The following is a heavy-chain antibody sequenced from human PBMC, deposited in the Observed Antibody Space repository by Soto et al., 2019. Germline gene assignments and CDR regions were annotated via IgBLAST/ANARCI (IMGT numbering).Heavy chain of an antibody. CDR2: IYYSGST. V-gene: IGHV4-59*08. CDR3: ARWFPFPSKNRTPTLYFDY. D-gene: IGHD3-10*01. J-gene: IGHJ4*02. CDR1: GGSISSYY. Sequence: PSETLSLTSTVSGGSISSYYWSWIRQPPGKGLEWIGYIYYSGSTNYNPSLKSRVTISVDTSKNQFSLKLSSVTAADTAVYYCARWFPFPSKNRTPTLYFDYWGQGTLVTVSS.